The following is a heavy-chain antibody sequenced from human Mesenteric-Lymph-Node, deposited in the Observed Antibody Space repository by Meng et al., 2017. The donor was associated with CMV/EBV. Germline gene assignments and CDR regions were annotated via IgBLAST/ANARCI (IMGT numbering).Heavy chain of an antibody. Sequence: GGSLRLSCAASGFTFSSYDMHWVRQATGQGLEWVSAIGTAGDTYYPGSVKGRFTISRENAKNSLYLQMNSLRAGDTAVYYCARAVYCGGDCYSAEDYYGMDVWGQGTTVTVSS. V-gene: IGHV3-13*01. CDR3: ARAVYCGGDCYSAEDYYGMDV. CDR1: GFTFSSYD. CDR2: IGTAGDT. D-gene: IGHD2-21*01. J-gene: IGHJ6*02.